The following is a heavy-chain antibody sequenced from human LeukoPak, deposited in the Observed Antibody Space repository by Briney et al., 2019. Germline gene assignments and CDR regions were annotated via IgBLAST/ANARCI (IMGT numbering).Heavy chain of an antibody. D-gene: IGHD3/OR15-3a*01. Sequence: LAGSLRLSCEASGFSFGTFGMTWVRQAPGKGLEWVSGITGSSTWTYYADSVRGRFTISRDNSKNSLHLQMNNLTADDTAIYYCARELVSLGTGYFDLWGRGTLVTVAS. J-gene: IGHJ2*01. V-gene: IGHV3-23*01. CDR3: ARELVSLGTGYFDL. CDR2: ITGSSTWT. CDR1: GFSFGTFG.